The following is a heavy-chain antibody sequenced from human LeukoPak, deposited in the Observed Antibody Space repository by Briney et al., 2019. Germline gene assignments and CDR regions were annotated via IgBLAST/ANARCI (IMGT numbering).Heavy chain of an antibody. CDR3: ARDTVTTEYYFDY. V-gene: IGHV1-69*05. CDR2: IIPIFGTA. Sequence: GSSVKVSCKASGGTFSSYAISWVRQAPGQGLEWMERIIPIFGTANYAQKFQGRVTITTDESTSTAYMELSSLGSEDTAVYYCARDTVTTEYYFDYWGQGTLVTVSS. J-gene: IGHJ4*02. D-gene: IGHD4-17*01. CDR1: GGTFSSYA.